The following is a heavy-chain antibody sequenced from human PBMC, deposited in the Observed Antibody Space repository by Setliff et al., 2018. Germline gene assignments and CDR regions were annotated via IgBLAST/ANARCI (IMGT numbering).Heavy chain of an antibody. CDR3: ARGRHPPWSGYPYYYMDV. CDR2: IIPIFGTA. CDR1: GGTSSSYA. V-gene: IGHV1-69*06. D-gene: IGHD3-3*01. J-gene: IGHJ6*03. Sequence: SCKASGGTSSSYAISWVRQAPGQGLEWMGGIIPIFGTANYAQKFQGRVTITADKSTSTAYMELSSLRSEDTAVYYCARGRHPPWSGYPYYYMDVWGKGTTVTVSS.